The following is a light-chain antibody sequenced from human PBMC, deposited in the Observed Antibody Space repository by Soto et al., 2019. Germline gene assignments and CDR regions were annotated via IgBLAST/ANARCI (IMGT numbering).Light chain of an antibody. J-gene: IGKJ2*03. V-gene: IGKV3-20*01. CDR1: QSVTNSS. CDR2: GIS. Sequence: ETVLTQSPGTLSLSPGERATLSCRASQSVTNSSFAWYQQKPSQAPRLLIYGISSRATGIPDRFSGSGSGGVFPLTISRLEPEDFIVYYCQQYSTLPHSFGQGTKLEVK. CDR3: QQYSTLPHS.